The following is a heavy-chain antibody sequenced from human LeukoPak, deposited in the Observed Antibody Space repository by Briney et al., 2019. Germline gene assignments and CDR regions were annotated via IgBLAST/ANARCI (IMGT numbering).Heavy chain of an antibody. CDR3: ARDFAWGSGGAPIDDNWLDP. D-gene: IGHD7-27*01. CDR1: GYIFSNYG. V-gene: IGHV1-18*01. J-gene: IGHJ5*02. Sequence: ASVKVSCKATGYIFSNYGITWVRQAPGHGLEWMGWISSGGNTNYAPKFQDRATMTTDTSTSTAYMELRSPRFDDTAVYYCARDFAWGSGGAPIDDNWLDPWGQGTLVTVSS. CDR2: ISSGGNT.